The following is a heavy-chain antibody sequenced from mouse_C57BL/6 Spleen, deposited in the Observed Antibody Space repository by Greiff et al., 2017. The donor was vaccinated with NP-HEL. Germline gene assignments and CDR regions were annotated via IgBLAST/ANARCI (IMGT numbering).Heavy chain of an antibody. V-gene: IGHV1-55*01. CDR3: TRYYYGSSDGEAMDY. CDR2: IYPGSGST. D-gene: IGHD1-1*01. CDR1: GYTFTSYW. J-gene: IGHJ4*01. Sequence: VQLQQPGAELVKPGASVKMSCKASGYTFTSYWITWVKQRPGQGLEWIGDIYPGSGSTNYNEKFKSKATLTVDTSSSTAYIQLSSLTSEDSAVYYCTRYYYGSSDGEAMDYWGQGTSVTVSS.